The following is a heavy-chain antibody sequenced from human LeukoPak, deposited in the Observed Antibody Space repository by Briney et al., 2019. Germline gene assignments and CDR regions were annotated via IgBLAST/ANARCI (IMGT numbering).Heavy chain of an antibody. CDR3: ARGRMSTILFDY. CDR1: GYTFTGYY. J-gene: IGHJ4*02. V-gene: IGHV1-2*02. Sequence: ASVKVSCKASGYTFTGYYIHWVRQAPGQGLEWMGWINPNSGGTNYAQKFQGRVTMTRDTPISTAYMELSRLRPNDTAVYYCARGRMSTILFDYWGQGTLVTVSS. D-gene: IGHD5-24*01. CDR2: INPNSGGT.